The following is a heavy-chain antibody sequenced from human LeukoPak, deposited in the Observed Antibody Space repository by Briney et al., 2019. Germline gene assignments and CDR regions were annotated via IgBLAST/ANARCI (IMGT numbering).Heavy chain of an antibody. CDR1: GFSLTTTGVG. CDR3: AHTAATYFFGSGYFGY. J-gene: IGHJ4*02. D-gene: IGHD3-10*01. CDR2: IYWDDDE. Sequence: SGPTLVKPTQTLTLTCNFSGFSLTTTGVGVTWIRQPPGKALEWLALIYWDDDERYSPSLRNRLTITKDTSKKQVVLRMTNVDPVDTGTYYCAHTAATYFFGSGYFGYWGQGILVTVSS. V-gene: IGHV2-5*02.